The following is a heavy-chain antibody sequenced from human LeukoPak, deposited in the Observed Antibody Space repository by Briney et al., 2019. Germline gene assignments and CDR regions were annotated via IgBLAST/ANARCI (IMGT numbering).Heavy chain of an antibody. D-gene: IGHD1-26*01. V-gene: IGHV3-48*03. CDR2: ISSSGSTI. CDR3: ARLAPDTGGHFDS. J-gene: IGHJ4*02. Sequence: AGSLRLSCAASGFTFSSYEMNWVRQAPGKGLEWVSYISSSGSTIYYADSVKGRFTISRDNAKNSLYLQMNSLRAEDTAVYSCARLAPDTGGHFDSWGQGTLVTVSS. CDR1: GFTFSSYE.